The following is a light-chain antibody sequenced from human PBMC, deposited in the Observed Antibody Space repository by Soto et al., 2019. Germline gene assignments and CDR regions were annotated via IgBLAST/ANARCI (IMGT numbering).Light chain of an antibody. V-gene: IGLV1-40*01. J-gene: IGLJ3*02. Sequence: QLVLTQPPSVSGAPGQRVTISCTGSSSNIGAGYDVHWYQQLPGTAPKLLIYGNTNRPSGVPDRFSGSKSGTSASLAITGLQAEDEADYYCQSYDSRLSGVVLGGGTKVTVL. CDR2: GNT. CDR3: QSYDSRLSGVV. CDR1: SSNIGAGYD.